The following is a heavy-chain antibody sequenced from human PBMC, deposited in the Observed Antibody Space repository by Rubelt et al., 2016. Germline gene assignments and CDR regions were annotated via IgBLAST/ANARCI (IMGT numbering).Heavy chain of an antibody. CDR3: TRHRPGASAVAGRFDP. D-gene: IGHD6-19*01. J-gene: IGHJ5*02. CDR1: GFTFSTFA. Sequence: EVQLVESGGGLVQPGGSLRLSCAASGFTFSTFAMTWVRRAPGKGLEWVSVVSGSGGSKYYAGSVKGRLPISRDNSKNLLFLKMDSRGAEEPAVYYCTRHRPGASAVAGRFDPWGQGTLVTVSS. V-gene: IGHV3-23*04. CDR2: VSGSGGSK.